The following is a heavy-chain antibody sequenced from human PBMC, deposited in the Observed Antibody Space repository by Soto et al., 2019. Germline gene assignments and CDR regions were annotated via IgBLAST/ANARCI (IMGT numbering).Heavy chain of an antibody. CDR2: ISYDGSNK. J-gene: IGHJ4*02. V-gene: IGHV3-30*18. Sequence: QVQLVESGGGVVQPGRSLRLSCAASGFTFSSYGMHCVRQAPGKGLEWVAVISYDGSNKYYADSVKGRFTISRDNSKNPLYLQMSSLRAEDTAVYYCAKPLVVPAMGKYFDYWGQGTLVTVSS. D-gene: IGHD2-21*02. CDR3: AKPLVVPAMGKYFDY. CDR1: GFTFSSYG.